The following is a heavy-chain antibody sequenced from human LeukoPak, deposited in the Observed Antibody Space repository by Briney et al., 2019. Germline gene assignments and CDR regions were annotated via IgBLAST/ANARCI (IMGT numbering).Heavy chain of an antibody. J-gene: IGHJ4*02. Sequence: GGSLRLSCAASGFTFSTYWMSWVRQAPGKGLEWVANIKQDGSEKYYVDSVKGRFTISRDNAKNSLYLQMNSLRAEDTAVYYCARGHRSSWYYFDYWGQGTLVTVSS. CDR3: ARGHRSSWYYFDY. V-gene: IGHV3-7*05. CDR2: IKQDGSEK. D-gene: IGHD6-13*01. CDR1: GFTFSTYW.